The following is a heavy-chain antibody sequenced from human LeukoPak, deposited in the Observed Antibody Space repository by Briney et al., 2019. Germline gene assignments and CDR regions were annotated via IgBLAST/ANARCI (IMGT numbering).Heavy chain of an antibody. CDR1: GSTLSSYS. Sequence: PGGSLRLSCAASGSTLSSYSMNWVRQAPGKGLEWISHISISGSTIHYADSVKGRFTISRDSAKNSLYLQMNGLRAEDTAVYYCSTAKFDYWGQGTLLTVSS. CDR2: ISISGSTI. V-gene: IGHV3-48*01. J-gene: IGHJ4*02. CDR3: STAKFDY.